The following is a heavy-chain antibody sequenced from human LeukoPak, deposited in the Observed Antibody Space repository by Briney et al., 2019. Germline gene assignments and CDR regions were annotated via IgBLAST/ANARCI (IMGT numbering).Heavy chain of an antibody. D-gene: IGHD3-22*01. V-gene: IGHV7-4-1*02. CDR3: ARAPDYFESSENGMDV. CDR1: GNTFSNHG. Sequence: GASVKVSCKASGNTFSNHGMNWVRQAPGQGLEWMGWISTKTGNPMYAQGFTGRFVFSLDTSVSTAYLQISSLKAEDTAVYYCARAPDYFESSENGMDVWGQGTTVIVSS. J-gene: IGHJ6*02. CDR2: ISTKTGNP.